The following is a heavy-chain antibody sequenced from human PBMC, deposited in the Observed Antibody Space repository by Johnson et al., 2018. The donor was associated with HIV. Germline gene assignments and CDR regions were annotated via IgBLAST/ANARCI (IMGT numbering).Heavy chain of an antibody. CDR2: IYSGGST. Sequence: VQLVESGGGLVKPGGSLRLSCAASGFTVSSNYMSWVRQAPGKGLEWVSVIYSGGSTYYADSVKGRFTISRDNSKNTLCLQMNSLRAEDTAVYYCARDGWGSRGWDDAFDIWGQGTMVTVSS. V-gene: IGHV3-66*01. CDR3: ARDGWGSRGWDDAFDI. CDR1: GFTVSSNY. D-gene: IGHD6-19*01. J-gene: IGHJ3*02.